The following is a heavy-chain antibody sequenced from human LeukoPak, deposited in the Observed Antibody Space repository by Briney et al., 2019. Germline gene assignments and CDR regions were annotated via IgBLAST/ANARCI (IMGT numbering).Heavy chain of an antibody. CDR2: INHTGST. D-gene: IGHD3-16*02. Sequence: SETLSLTCAVYGGSFSGYYWSWIRQPPGKGLEWIGEINHTGSTNYNPSLKSRVTISVDTSKIQFSLKLSSVTAADTAVYYCARGNYDYVWGRYRPYPSYYFDYWGQGTLVTVSS. CDR3: ARGNYDYVWGRYRPYPSYYFDY. V-gene: IGHV4-34*01. J-gene: IGHJ4*02. CDR1: GGSFSGYY.